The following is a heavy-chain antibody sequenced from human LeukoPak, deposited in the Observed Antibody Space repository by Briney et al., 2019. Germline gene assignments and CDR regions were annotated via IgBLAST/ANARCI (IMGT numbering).Heavy chain of an antibody. CDR2: IKSKTDGGTT. Sequence: GGSLRLSCAASGFTFSNAWMSWVRQAPGKGLEWVGRIKSKTDGGTTDYAAPVKGRFTISRDDSKNTLYLQMNSLKTEDTAVYYCTTLSVTSSPHFDYWGQGTLVTVSS. CDR1: GFTFSNAW. V-gene: IGHV3-15*01. J-gene: IGHJ4*02. CDR3: TTLSVTSSPHFDY. D-gene: IGHD4-17*01.